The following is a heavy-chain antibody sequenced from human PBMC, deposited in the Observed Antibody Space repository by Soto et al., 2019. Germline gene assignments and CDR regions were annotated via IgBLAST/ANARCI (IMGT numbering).Heavy chain of an antibody. D-gene: IGHD2-15*01. Sequence: EVQLVESGGGLIQPGGSLRLSCAASGFNVYSNYMSWVRQAPGKGLEWVSVIYSGDTKYYADSVKGRFTISRDDSKNTLYLQMNNLRPEDTAMYYCAGRPRVVDGDLHRLDYWGQGTLVTVS. V-gene: IGHV3-53*01. CDR1: GFNVYSNY. CDR2: IYSGDTK. J-gene: IGHJ4*02. CDR3: AGRPRVVDGDLHRLDY.